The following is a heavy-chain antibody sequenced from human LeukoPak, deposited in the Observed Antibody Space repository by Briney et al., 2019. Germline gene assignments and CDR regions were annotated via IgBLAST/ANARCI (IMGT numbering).Heavy chain of an antibody. CDR1: GCTISKYY. V-gene: IGHV4-4*07. CDR3: ARDQSSGYYYYMDV. D-gene: IGHD6-19*01. Sequence: SETLSLTCTVSGCTISKYYWSWIRQPAGKGLEWIGRIYNSGSTNYNPSLKSRVTISVDTSQNQFSLKLSSVTAADTAVYYCARDQSSGYYYYMDVWGKGTTVTISS. J-gene: IGHJ6*03. CDR2: IYNSGST.